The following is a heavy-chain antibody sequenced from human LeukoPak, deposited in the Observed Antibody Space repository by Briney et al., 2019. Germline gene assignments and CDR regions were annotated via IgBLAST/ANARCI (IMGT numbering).Heavy chain of an antibody. CDR1: GYSFTGYY. D-gene: IGHD3-10*01. CDR3: ARDGLLCFGELLYLDY. Sequence: ASVKVSCKASGYSFTGYYMHWVRQAPRQGLEWMGWINPNSGGTNYAQKFQGRVTMTKDTSISTAYMELSRLRSDDTAVYYCARDGLLCFGELLYLDYWGQGTLVTVSS. V-gene: IGHV1-2*02. CDR2: INPNSGGT. J-gene: IGHJ4*02.